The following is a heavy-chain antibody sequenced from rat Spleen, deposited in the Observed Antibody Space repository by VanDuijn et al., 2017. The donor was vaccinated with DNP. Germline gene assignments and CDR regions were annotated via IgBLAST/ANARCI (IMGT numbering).Heavy chain of an antibody. D-gene: IGHD4-3*01. CDR1: GFTFNNYW. J-gene: IGHJ2*01. CDR3: ARWFNSGYYFDY. V-gene: IGHV5-31*01. CDR2: ITSSGDYT. Sequence: EVQLVESGGDLVQPGRSLKLSCVGSGFTFNNYWMTWFRQVPEKGLEWVASITSSGDYTYYPDSVKGRFTISRETAKNTLYLHMNSLRSEDMATYYCARWFNSGYYFDYWGQGVMVTVSS.